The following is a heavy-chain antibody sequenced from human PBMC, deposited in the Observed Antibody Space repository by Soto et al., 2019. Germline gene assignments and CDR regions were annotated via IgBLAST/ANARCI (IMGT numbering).Heavy chain of an antibody. CDR1: GFTFSSYG. J-gene: IGHJ4*02. CDR2: IWYDGSNK. V-gene: IGHV3-33*01. CDR3: ASDTSQFDYDIYFDY. Sequence: QVQLVESGGGVVQPGRSLRLSCAASGFTFSSYGMHWVRQAPGKGLDWVAVIWYDGSNKYYADSVKGRFTISRDNSTNTLYLQRNSLRAEDTAVYYCASDTSQFDYDIYFDYWGQGTLVTVSS. D-gene: IGHD3-9*01.